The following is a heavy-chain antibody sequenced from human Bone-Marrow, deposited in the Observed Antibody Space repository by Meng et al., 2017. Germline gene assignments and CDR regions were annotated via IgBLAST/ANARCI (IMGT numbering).Heavy chain of an antibody. CDR2: IYTSGST. Sequence: SETLSLTCTASGGSISSYYWSWFRQPAGKGLEWIGRIYTSGSTTYNPSLKSRVTISADTAKNQFSLKLSSVTAADTAVYYCARDDYGDANWFDPWGQGTLVTVSS. CDR3: ARDDYGDANWFDP. D-gene: IGHD4-17*01. J-gene: IGHJ5*02. CDR1: GGSISSYY. V-gene: IGHV4-4*07.